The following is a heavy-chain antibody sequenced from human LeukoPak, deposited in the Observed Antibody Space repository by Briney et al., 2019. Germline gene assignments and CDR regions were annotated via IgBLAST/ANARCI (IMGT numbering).Heavy chain of an antibody. Sequence: ASVKVSCKASGYTFTSYDINWVRQATGQGLEWMGWMNPNSGNTGYAQKFQGRVTMTRNTSISTAYMELSSLRSEDTAVYYCARSRGVVPIVWFDPWGQGTLVTVSS. J-gene: IGHJ5*02. CDR1: GYTFTSYD. D-gene: IGHD2-2*01. V-gene: IGHV1-8*01. CDR2: MNPNSGNT. CDR3: ARSRGVVPIVWFDP.